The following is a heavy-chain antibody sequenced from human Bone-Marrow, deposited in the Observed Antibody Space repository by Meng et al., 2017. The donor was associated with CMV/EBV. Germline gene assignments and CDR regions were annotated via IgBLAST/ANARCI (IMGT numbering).Heavy chain of an antibody. CDR3: ARGLYLNWFDP. V-gene: IGHV1-69*10. Sequence: SCKASGGTFSSYAISWVRQAPGQGLEWMGGIIPILDIANYAQKFQGRVTITADKSTSTAYMELSSLRSEDTAVYYCARGLYLNWFDPWGQGTLVTVSS. D-gene: IGHD3-16*01. CDR1: GGTFSSYA. J-gene: IGHJ5*02. CDR2: IIPILDIA.